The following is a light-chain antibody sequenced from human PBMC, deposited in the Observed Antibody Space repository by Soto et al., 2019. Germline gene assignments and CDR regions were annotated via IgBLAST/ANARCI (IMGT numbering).Light chain of an antibody. CDR1: QSISSY. J-gene: IGKJ5*01. Sequence: DIQMTQSPASLSASVGDRVTITCRANQSISSYINWYQQKPGKAPKVLIFAASSLRTGVPSRFSGSGSGTDFTLTISSLQHEDVATYYCQRSFSTPITFGQGTRLEIK. V-gene: IGKV1-39*01. CDR2: AAS. CDR3: QRSFSTPIT.